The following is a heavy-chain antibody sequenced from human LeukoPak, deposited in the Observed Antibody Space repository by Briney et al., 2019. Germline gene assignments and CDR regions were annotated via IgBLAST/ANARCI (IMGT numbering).Heavy chain of an antibody. CDR3: ARDRAIAIGSYGV. D-gene: IGHD5-18*01. V-gene: IGHV3-7*01. CDR1: GFTFSSYW. J-gene: IGHJ4*02. Sequence: GGSLRLSCAASGFTFSSYWMSWVRQAPGKGLEWVANIKQDGSEKYYVDSVKGRFTISRDNAKNSLYLQMNSLRAEDTAVYYCARDRAIAIGSYGVWGQGTLVTVSS. CDR2: IKQDGSEK.